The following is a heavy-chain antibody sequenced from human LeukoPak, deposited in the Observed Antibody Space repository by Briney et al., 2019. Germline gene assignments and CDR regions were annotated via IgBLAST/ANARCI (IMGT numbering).Heavy chain of an antibody. Sequence: GGSLRLSCAASGFTFSSYWMSWVRQAPGKGLEWVANIKQDGSEKYYVDSVKGRFTISRDNAKNSLYLQMNSPRAEDTAVYYCARDQNYGDYTGGDYWGQGTLVTVSS. J-gene: IGHJ4*02. CDR1: GFTFSSYW. CDR3: ARDQNYGDYTGGDY. CDR2: IKQDGSEK. D-gene: IGHD4-17*01. V-gene: IGHV3-7*01.